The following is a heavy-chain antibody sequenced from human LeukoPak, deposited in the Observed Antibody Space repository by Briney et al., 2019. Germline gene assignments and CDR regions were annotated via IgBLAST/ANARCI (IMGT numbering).Heavy chain of an antibody. CDR3: ARKYCTSTTCYPDY. V-gene: IGHV4-30-2*01. CDR1: GGSISSGGYS. J-gene: IGHJ4*02. D-gene: IGHD2-2*01. CDR2: VYHSGST. Sequence: PSETLSLTCAVSGGSISSGGYSWSWIRQPPGKGLEWIGYVYHSGSTYYNPSLKSRVTISVDTPKNQFSLNLGSVTAADTAIYYCARKYCTSTTCYPDYWGQGTLVTVSS.